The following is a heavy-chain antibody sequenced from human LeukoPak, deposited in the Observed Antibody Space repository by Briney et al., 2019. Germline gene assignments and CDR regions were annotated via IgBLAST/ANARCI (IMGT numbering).Heavy chain of an antibody. D-gene: IGHD3-9*01. CDR2: IYTSGGT. V-gene: IGHV4-4*07. CDR3: ARVIYDILTGESFDY. CDR1: GGSISSYY. Sequence: SETLSLTCTVSGGSISSYYWSWIRQPAGKGLEWIGRIYTSGGTNYNPSLKSRVTMSVDTSKNQFSLKLSSVTAADTAVYYCARVIYDILTGESFDYWGQGTLVTVSS. J-gene: IGHJ4*02.